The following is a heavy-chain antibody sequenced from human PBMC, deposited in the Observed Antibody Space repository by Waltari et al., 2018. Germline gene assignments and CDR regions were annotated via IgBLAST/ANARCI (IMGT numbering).Heavy chain of an antibody. CDR3: ATYIGASVGTAAYDV. J-gene: IGHJ3*01. V-gene: IGHV4-39*01. CDR2: MSYSGAT. Sequence: GWVRQPPGQGLEWIGTMSYSGATYSIPSLKSLVTIARDTSKNQLSLRLGSVTAADTAVYYCATYIGASVGTAAYDVWGQGTMVTVSA. D-gene: IGHD5-12*01.